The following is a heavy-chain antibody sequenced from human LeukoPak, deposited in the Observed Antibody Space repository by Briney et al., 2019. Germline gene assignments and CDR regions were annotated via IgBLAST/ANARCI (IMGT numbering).Heavy chain of an antibody. V-gene: IGHV3-30-3*01. CDR1: GFTFSNYA. CDR2: ISYDGSNK. D-gene: IGHD3-22*01. J-gene: IGHJ4*02. Sequence: GGSLRLSCAASGFTFSNYAMHWVRQAPGKGLEWVAVISYDGSNKYYADSVKGQFTISRDNSKNTFYLEINSLRAEDTAVYYCARSRGATGYYWVDFWGQGTLVTVSS. CDR3: ARSRGATGYYWVDF.